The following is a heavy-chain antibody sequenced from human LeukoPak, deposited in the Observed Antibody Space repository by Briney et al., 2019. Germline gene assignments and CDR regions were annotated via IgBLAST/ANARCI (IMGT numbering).Heavy chain of an antibody. CDR3: ARAVYDTSGYYIDY. Sequence: PSETLSLTCTVSGGSLSTYFWTWIRQPAGKGLEWIGRIYASGGTTHTPSLKSRVTMSVDTSKSQFSLKLSSVTAADTAAYYCARAVYDTSGYYIDYWGQGTLVTVSS. CDR2: IYASGGT. CDR1: GGSLSTYF. V-gene: IGHV4-4*07. D-gene: IGHD3-22*01. J-gene: IGHJ4*02.